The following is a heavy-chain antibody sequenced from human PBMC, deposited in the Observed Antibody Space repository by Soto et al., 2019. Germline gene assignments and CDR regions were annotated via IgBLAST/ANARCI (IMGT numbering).Heavy chain of an antibody. CDR1: GFTFSNFD. CDR3: ARAYTGRLPRRADYYYAMDV. J-gene: IGHJ6*02. D-gene: IGHD2-2*02. Sequence: GGSLRLSCATSGFTFSNFDSHWVRQVPGKGREWVSAIGAARDPYYLGSVKGRFTISRENAKNSVYLQMNDLRAGDSAVYYCARAYTGRLPRRADYYYAMDVWGQGTTVTVSS. CDR2: IGAARDP. V-gene: IGHV3-13*05.